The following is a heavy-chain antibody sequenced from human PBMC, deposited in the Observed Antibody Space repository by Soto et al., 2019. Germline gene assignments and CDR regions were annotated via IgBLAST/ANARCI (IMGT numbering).Heavy chain of an antibody. CDR1: GDSLGSSSYY. Sequence: SETLSLTCTVSGDSLGSSSYYWGWIRQPPGKGLEWIGSFYYSGITYYNPSLKSRVTISVDTSKNQLSLKLTSVTAADTAVYYCARPKYSTSSALYGYWGQGTLVTVSS. J-gene: IGHJ4*01. CDR2: FYYSGIT. V-gene: IGHV4-39*01. CDR3: ARPKYSTSSALYGY. D-gene: IGHD6-6*01.